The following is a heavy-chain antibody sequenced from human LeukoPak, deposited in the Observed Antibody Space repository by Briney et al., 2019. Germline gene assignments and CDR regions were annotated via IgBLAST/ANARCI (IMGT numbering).Heavy chain of an antibody. CDR3: ARDWNWGSDDASDI. D-gene: IGHD1-7*01. CDR2: INTNTGNP. V-gene: IGHV7-4-1*02. CDR1: GYTFTSYA. J-gene: IGHJ3*02. Sequence: GASVKVSCKASGYTFTSYAMNWVRQAPGQGLEWMGWINTNTGNPTYAQGFTGRFVFSLDTSVSTAYLQISSLKAEDTAVYYSARDWNWGSDDASDIWGQGTMVTVSS.